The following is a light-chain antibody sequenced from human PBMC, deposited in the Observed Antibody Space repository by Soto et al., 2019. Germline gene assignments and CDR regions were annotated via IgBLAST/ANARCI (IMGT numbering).Light chain of an antibody. CDR1: QSVSSY. CDR2: DAS. CDR3: QRRSKWPNT. Sequence: EIVLTQSPATLSLSPGERVTFSCRASQSVSSYLALYQQKPGQAPSLLIFDASNRATGIPARFSGSGSGTDFTFAIDSIEPEDLPSYFCQRRSKWPNTFGPFTKVYV. V-gene: IGKV3-11*01. J-gene: IGKJ3*01.